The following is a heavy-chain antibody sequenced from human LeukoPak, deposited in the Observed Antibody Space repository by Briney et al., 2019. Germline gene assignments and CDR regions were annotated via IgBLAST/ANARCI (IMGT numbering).Heavy chain of an antibody. V-gene: IGHV3-74*01. J-gene: IGHJ4*02. D-gene: IGHD3-10*01. CDR3: ARDYHGSPDY. Sequence: SGGSLRLSCAASGFPFSGWWMLWVRQGPGEGLVWVSRIGSDGSSTYYAGSVKGRFTISRDNAKNTLYLQMNSLRAEDTAVYFCARDYHGSPDYWGQGTLVTVSS. CDR2: IGSDGSST. CDR1: GFPFSGWW.